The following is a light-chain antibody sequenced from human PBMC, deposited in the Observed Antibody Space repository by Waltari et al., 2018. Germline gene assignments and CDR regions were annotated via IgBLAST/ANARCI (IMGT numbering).Light chain of an antibody. CDR1: SGHSNYA. Sequence: QLVLTHSPSASASLGASVKLTCTRSSGHSNYAIAWHTQLPEKGPRCLMKLNSDGSHNKGDGFPDRFSGSSSGAERYLTISSLQSEDEADYYCQTWGTGIVIFGGGTRLTVL. CDR2: LNSDGSH. CDR3: QTWGTGIVI. V-gene: IGLV4-69*01. J-gene: IGLJ2*01.